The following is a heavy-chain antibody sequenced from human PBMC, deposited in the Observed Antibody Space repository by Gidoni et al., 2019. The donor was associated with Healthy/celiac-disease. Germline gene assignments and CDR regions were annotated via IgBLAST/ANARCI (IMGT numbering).Heavy chain of an antibody. CDR1: GPTFVRYW. Sequence: EAQLVESGRGWVQPGWSLRLSCAAPGPTFVRYWRRWVRQAPGKGLEWVANIKQDGSEKYYVDSVKVRFTISRDNAKNSLYLQMNSLRAEDTAVYYCARETITTFDYYGMDVWGQGTTVTVSS. CDR2: IKQDGSEK. V-gene: IGHV3-7*01. J-gene: IGHJ6*02. CDR3: ARETITTFDYYGMDV. D-gene: IGHD3-22*01.